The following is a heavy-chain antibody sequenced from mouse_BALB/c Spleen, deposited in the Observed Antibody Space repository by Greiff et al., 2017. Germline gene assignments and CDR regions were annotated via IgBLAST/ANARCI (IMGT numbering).Heavy chain of an antibody. CDR1: GYTFTDYY. CDR2: IYPGSGNT. CDR3: ARRGFLLRGFDY. Sequence: QVQLQQSGAELARPGASVKLSCKASGYTFTDYYINWVKQRTGQGLEWIGEIYPGSGNTYYNEKFKGKATLTADKSSSTAYMQHSSLTSEDSAVYYCARRGFLLRGFDYWGQGTTHTVSA. D-gene: IGHD1-1*01. J-gene: IGHJ2*01. V-gene: IGHV1-76*01.